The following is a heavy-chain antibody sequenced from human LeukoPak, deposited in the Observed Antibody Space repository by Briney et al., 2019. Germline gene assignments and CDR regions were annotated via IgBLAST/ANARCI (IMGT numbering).Heavy chain of an antibody. D-gene: IGHD6-19*01. J-gene: IGHJ6*03. CDR3: ARGLSVAGFDDYYYYYMDV. Sequence: GASVKVSCKASGYTFTGYYMHWVRQAPGQGLEWMGWINPNSGGTNYAQKFQGRVTMTRDTSISTAYMELSRLRSEDTAVYYCARGLSVAGFDDYYYYYMDVWGKGTTVTISS. CDR1: GYTFTGYY. V-gene: IGHV1-2*02. CDR2: INPNSGGT.